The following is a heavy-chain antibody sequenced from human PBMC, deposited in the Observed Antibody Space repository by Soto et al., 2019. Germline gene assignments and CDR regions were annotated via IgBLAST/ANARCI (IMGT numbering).Heavy chain of an antibody. D-gene: IGHD6-25*01. CDR3: ATDVSVERRCYHGMEV. J-gene: IGHJ6*01. Sequence: ASVKVSCKASGYTFTSYYMHWVRQAPGQGLEWMGIINPSGGSTSYAQKFQGRVTMTRDTSTSTVYMELSSLRSEDTAVYYCATDVSVERRCYHGMEVWGQGTTV. V-gene: IGHV1-46*01. CDR2: INPSGGST. CDR1: GYTFTSYY.